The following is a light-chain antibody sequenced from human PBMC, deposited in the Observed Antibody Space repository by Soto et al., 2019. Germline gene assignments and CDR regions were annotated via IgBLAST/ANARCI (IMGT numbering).Light chain of an antibody. J-gene: IGKJ5*01. CDR3: QQYNSWPPIT. V-gene: IGKV3-15*01. Sequence: EIVMTQSPVTLSVSPGERATLSCRASQNISRSLAWYQQKPGQGPSLLIYGTSTRAGGVPARFSGSGSGTEFTLTISSLQSEDFAVYYCQQYNSWPPITFGQGTRLEIK. CDR1: QNISRS. CDR2: GTS.